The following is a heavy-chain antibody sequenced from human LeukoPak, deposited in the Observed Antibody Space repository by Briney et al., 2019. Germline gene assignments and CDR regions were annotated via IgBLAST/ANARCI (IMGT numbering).Heavy chain of an antibody. CDR2: INAGNGNT. Sequence: ASVKVSCKASGYTFTSYAMHWVRQAPGQRLEWMGWINAGNGNTKYSQKFQGRVTITRDTSASTAYMELSSLRSEDTAVYYCARADTAMAYYFDYWGQGTLVTVSS. CDR1: GYTFTSYA. J-gene: IGHJ4*02. D-gene: IGHD5-18*01. V-gene: IGHV1-3*01. CDR3: ARADTAMAYYFDY.